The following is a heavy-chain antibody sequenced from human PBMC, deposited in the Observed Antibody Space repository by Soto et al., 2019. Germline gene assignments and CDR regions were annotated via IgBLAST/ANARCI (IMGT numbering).Heavy chain of an antibody. Sequence: EERLVQSGGGLVQPGGSLRLSGAAYGFPAGANYMSGVRQAPGKGLELVSLIYSGGNPFYADSMKGRFTLSRDNSNNMLYLQMDSLRAEDTAVYYCARGPNSDCWGQGTLVIVSS. CDR3: ARGPNSDC. CDR1: GFPAGANY. D-gene: IGHD2-21*01. J-gene: IGHJ4*02. CDR2: IYSGGNP. V-gene: IGHV3-53*01.